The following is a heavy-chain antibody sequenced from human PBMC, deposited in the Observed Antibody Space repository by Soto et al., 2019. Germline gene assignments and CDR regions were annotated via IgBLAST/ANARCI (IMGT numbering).Heavy chain of an antibody. J-gene: IGHJ4*01. Sequence: PSETLSLTCGVYGGSLSGYYWTWIRQPPGKGLEWIGEIHPSGSTNYNPSLRSRATMSVDTSKSQFSLNLSSVTAADTAVYFCARGQDTAKVGYWGHGTLVTVSS. D-gene: IGHD5-18*01. CDR2: IHPSGST. V-gene: IGHV4-34*01. CDR3: ARGQDTAKVGY. CDR1: GGSLSGYY.